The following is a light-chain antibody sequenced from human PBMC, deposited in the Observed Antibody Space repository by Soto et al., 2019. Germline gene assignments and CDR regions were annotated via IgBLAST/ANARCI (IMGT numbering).Light chain of an antibody. V-gene: IGKV1-5*03. CDR2: KAS. CDR1: QSISSW. Sequence: DIQMTQSPSTLSASVGDRVTITCRASQSISSWLAWYQQKPGKAPKLLIYKASSLESGVPSRFSGSGSGTEFTLTISSLQPDDFATYYCQQYNSYWGTFSQGTKVEIK. J-gene: IGKJ1*01. CDR3: QQYNSYWGT.